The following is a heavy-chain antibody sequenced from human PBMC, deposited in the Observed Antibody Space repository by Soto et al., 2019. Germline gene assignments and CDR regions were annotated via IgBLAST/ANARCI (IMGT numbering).Heavy chain of an antibody. CDR2: IYYSGST. D-gene: IGHD3-3*01. Sequence: QVQLQESGPGLVKPSETLSLTCTVSGGSISSYYWSWIRQPPGKGLEWIGYIYYSGSTNYDPSLKSRVTISVDTSKNQFSLKLSSVTAADTVVYYCARVSSYDFWSGYYYYFDYWGQGTLVTVSS. J-gene: IGHJ4*02. V-gene: IGHV4-59*08. CDR1: GGSISSYY. CDR3: ARVSSYDFWSGYYYYFDY.